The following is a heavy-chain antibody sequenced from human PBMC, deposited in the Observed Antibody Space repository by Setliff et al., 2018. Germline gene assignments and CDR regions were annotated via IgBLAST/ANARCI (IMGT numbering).Heavy chain of an antibody. CDR2: IYPGDSHNI. J-gene: IGHJ3*01. CDR3: ARPSAGYSRPFDV. Sequence: HGESLKISCKDSGYSFSISWIGWVRQMPGKGLDWMGIIYPGDSHNIRYSPSFQGQVTISADKSISTAYLQWSSLKASDTAIYHCARPSAGYSRPFDVWGQGTMVTVSS. CDR1: GYSFSISW. D-gene: IGHD2-15*01. V-gene: IGHV5-51*01.